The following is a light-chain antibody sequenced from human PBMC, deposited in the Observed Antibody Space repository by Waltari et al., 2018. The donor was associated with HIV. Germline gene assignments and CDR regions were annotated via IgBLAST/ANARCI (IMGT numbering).Light chain of an antibody. CDR2: AAS. V-gene: IGKV1-6*02. J-gene: IGKJ3*01. Sequence: AIQMTPSPSSLSASVGDRVTIPCRESQVIGNDLGWYQQKPGQAPKALIYAASSLQTGIPSRFSGSRSGTDFTLTISSLQTEDSATYYCLQDGSFPLTFGPGTKVDV. CDR1: QVIGND. CDR3: LQDGSFPLT.